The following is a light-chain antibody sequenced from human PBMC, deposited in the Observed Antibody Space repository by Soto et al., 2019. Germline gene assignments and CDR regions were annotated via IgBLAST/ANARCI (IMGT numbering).Light chain of an antibody. CDR1: SSDVGGYNY. CDR2: DVS. CDR3: SSYTSSSSVV. V-gene: IGLV2-14*01. J-gene: IGLJ1*01. Sequence: QSALTQPASVSGSPGQSITISCTGTSSDVGGYNYVSWYQQHPGKAPKLMIYDVSNRPSGVSNRFSGSKSGNTASLTISGLQVEDEADYYGSSYTSSSSVVFGTGTKVTVL.